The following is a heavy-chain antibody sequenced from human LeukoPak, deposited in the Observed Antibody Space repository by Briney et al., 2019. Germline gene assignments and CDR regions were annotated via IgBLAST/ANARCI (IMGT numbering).Heavy chain of an antibody. D-gene: IGHD6-13*01. J-gene: IGHJ5*02. CDR1: GDSVSSNSAA. V-gene: IGHV6-1*01. CDR2: TYYRSKWYN. CDR3: ARDLRSSRYSSSWYPRFDP. Sequence: SQTLSLTCAISGDSVSSNSAAWNWIRQSPSRGLEWLGRTYYRSKWYNDYAVSVKSRITINPDTSKNQFSLQPNSVTPEDTAVYYCARDLRSSRYSSSWYPRFDPWGQGTLVTVSS.